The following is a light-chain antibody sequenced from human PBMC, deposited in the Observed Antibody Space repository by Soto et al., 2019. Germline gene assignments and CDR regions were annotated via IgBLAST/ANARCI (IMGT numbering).Light chain of an antibody. Sequence: QSVLTQPPSASGSPGQSVTISCTGTSSDVGGYNYVSWYQQHPGKAPKLIIYEVSKRPSGVPDRFSGSKSGNTASLTVSGLQAEDEADYYCSSYAGSPRCVFGTGTKVTVL. CDR3: SSYAGSPRCV. CDR1: SSDVGGYNY. V-gene: IGLV2-8*01. CDR2: EVS. J-gene: IGLJ1*01.